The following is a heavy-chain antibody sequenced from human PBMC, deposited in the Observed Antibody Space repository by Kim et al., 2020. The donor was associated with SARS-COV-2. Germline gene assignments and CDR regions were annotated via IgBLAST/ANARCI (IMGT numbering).Heavy chain of an antibody. J-gene: IGHJ4*02. V-gene: IGHV4-4*02. CDR3: ASFDSSGYYSTPAFDY. CDR2: IYHSGST. Sequence: SETLSLTCAVSGGSISSSNWWSWVRQPPGKGLEWIGEIYHSGSTNYNPSLKSRVTISVDKSKNQFSLKLSSVTAADTAVYYCASFDSSGYYSTPAFDYWGQGTLVTVSS. CDR1: GGSISSSNW. D-gene: IGHD3-22*01.